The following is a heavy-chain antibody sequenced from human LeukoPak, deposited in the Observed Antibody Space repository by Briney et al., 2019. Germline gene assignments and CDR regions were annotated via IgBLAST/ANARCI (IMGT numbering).Heavy chain of an antibody. J-gene: IGHJ6*03. V-gene: IGHV3-23*01. CDR3: AMQPMVRGVIMDV. Sequence: GGSLRLSCAASGFTFRSYAMSWVRQAPGKGLEWVSAISGGGGSTYYADSVKGRFTISRDNSKNTLYLQMNSLRAEDTAVYYCAMQPMVRGVIMDVWGKGTTVTVSS. CDR1: GFTFRSYA. CDR2: ISGGGGST. D-gene: IGHD3-10*01.